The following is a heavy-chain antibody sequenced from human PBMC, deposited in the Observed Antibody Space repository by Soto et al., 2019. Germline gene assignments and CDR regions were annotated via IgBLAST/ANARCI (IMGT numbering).Heavy chain of an antibody. V-gene: IGHV3-30*18. D-gene: IGHD6-19*01. CDR3: AKESSGWFDPQVYYFDY. CDR1: GFTFSSYG. Sequence: QVQLVESGGGVVQPGRSLRLSCAASGFTFSSYGIHWVRQAPGKGLEWVAVISYDGSNKYYADSVKGRFTISRDNSKNTLYLQMNSLRAEDTAVYYCAKESSGWFDPQVYYFDYWGQGTLVTVSS. J-gene: IGHJ4*02. CDR2: ISYDGSNK.